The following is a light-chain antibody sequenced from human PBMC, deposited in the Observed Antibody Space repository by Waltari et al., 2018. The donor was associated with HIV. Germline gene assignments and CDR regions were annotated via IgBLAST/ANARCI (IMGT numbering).Light chain of an antibody. V-gene: IGLV1-51*01. CDR3: GTWDTSLSAGV. CDR1: SSNIANNY. CDR2: DNN. Sequence: QSVLTQPPAVSAAPGQTVTISCSGSSSNIANNYVSWYQQLPGTAPKLLIYDNNRRSSGIPERCSGCKAGTSANLASAGLQTGDEADYYCGTWDTSLSAGVFGGGTKVTVL. J-gene: IGLJ2*01.